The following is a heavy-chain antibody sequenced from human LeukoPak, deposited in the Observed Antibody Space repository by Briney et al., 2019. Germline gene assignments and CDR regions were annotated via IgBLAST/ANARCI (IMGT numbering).Heavy chain of an antibody. CDR2: IYPGDSDT. CDR1: GYSFTSYW. Sequence: GESLKISCKGSGYSFTSYWIGWVRQMPGKGLGWMGIIYPGDSDTRYSTSFQGQVTISADNSIRTAYLQRSSLQASDTAMYYCARLAKIVVVPAARGYYYMDVWGKGTTVTVSS. D-gene: IGHD2-2*01. CDR3: ARLAKIVVVPAARGYYYMDV. V-gene: IGHV5-51*01. J-gene: IGHJ6*03.